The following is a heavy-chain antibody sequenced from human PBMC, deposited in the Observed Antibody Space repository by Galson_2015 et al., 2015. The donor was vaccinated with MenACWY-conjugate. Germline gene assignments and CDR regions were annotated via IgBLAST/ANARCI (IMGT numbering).Heavy chain of an antibody. J-gene: IGHJ6*02. D-gene: IGHD4-17*01. Sequence: SLRLSCAASGFMFTTCAMSWVRQAPGKGLEWVSVINWNGISTDYADSVKGRFTISRDDAKKSLYLQMNSLRAEDTALYYCARDRATVTNYYYYGMDVWGQGTTVTVSS. CDR2: INWNGIST. V-gene: IGHV3-20*04. CDR1: GFMFTTCA. CDR3: ARDRATVTNYYYYGMDV.